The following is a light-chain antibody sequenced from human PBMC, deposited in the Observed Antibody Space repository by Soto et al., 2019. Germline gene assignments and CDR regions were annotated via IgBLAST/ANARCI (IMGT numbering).Light chain of an antibody. Sequence: ETVLTQSPGTLSLSPGERATLSCRASQTIRRNYLAWYRQTPGQAPRLLIYGASNRATGIADRFSGSGSGTDFTLIISRLEPEDFALYYCQQYGSSPWTFGQGKKVEIK. CDR2: GAS. CDR3: QQYGSSPWT. V-gene: IGKV3-20*01. J-gene: IGKJ1*01. CDR1: QTIRRNY.